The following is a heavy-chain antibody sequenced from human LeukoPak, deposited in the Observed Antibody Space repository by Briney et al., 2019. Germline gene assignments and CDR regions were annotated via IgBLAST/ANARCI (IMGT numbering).Heavy chain of an antibody. CDR2: INPNSGGT. Sequence: ASVKVSCKASGYTFTGYYMHWVRQAPGQGLEWMGWINPNSGGTNYAQKFQGRVTMTRDTSISTAYMELSRLRSDDTAVYYCARDFYDFWSGYYSLAGYWGQGTLATVSS. V-gene: IGHV1-2*02. D-gene: IGHD3-3*01. CDR1: GYTFTGYY. CDR3: ARDFYDFWSGYYSLAGY. J-gene: IGHJ4*02.